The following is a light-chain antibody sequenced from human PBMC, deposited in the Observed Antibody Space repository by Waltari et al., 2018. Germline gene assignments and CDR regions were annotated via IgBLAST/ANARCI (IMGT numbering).Light chain of an antibody. CDR1: QSVLYSSNNKNY. V-gene: IGKV4-1*01. CDR2: WAS. Sequence: DIVMTQSPDSLAVSLGESATINCKSSQSVLYSSNNKNYLAWYQQKPGQPPKLLIYWASTREAGVPDRFSGCGSGTDFTLTISSLQAEDVAVYYCQQYYSTRTFGQGTKLEIK. J-gene: IGKJ2*01. CDR3: QQYYSTRT.